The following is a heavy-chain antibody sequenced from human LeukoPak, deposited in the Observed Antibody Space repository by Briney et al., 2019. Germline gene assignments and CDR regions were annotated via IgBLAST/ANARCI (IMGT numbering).Heavy chain of an antibody. Sequence: ASVKVSCKASGYTFTAYYMHWVRQAPGQGLEWMGWINPNSGGTNYAQKFQGWVTMTRDTSISTAYMELTRLRSDDTAVYYCARGPQVGSEDWFDPWGQGTLVTVSS. J-gene: IGHJ5*02. D-gene: IGHD6-19*01. CDR1: GYTFTAYY. V-gene: IGHV1-2*04. CDR3: ARGPQVGSEDWFDP. CDR2: INPNSGGT.